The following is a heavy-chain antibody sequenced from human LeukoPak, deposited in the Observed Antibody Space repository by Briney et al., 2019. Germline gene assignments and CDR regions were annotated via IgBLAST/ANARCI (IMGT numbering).Heavy chain of an antibody. Sequence: SETLSLTCTVSGGSISSYYWSWIRQPPGKGLEWIGYIYYSGSTNYNPSLKSRVTISVDTSKNQFSLKLSSVTAADTAVYYCARARSTYYDFWSGYYNRNYYYYYYMDVWGKGTTVTVSS. V-gene: IGHV4-59*01. CDR1: GGSISSYY. CDR3: ARARSTYYDFWSGYYNRNYYYYYYMDV. J-gene: IGHJ6*03. D-gene: IGHD3-3*01. CDR2: IYYSGST.